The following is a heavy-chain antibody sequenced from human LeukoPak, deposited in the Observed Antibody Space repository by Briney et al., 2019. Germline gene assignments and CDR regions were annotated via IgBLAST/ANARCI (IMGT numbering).Heavy chain of an antibody. J-gene: IGHJ4*02. V-gene: IGHV3-23*01. CDR3: ARARWGRCSSATCANSGEPFDY. Sequence: GGSLRLSCVAYGFTFSNYAMSGVRQAPGTGLEGVSAISASGGSTYYADSVKGRFTISRDNSWNALYLQMDSRRAEDTAVYYCARARWGRCSSATCANSGEPFDYWGQGTLVTVSS. D-gene: IGHD2-2*01. CDR2: ISASGGST. CDR1: GFTFSNYA.